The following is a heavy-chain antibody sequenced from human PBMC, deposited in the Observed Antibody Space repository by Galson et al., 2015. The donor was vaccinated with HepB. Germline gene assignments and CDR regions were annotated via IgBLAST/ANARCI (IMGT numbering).Heavy chain of an antibody. CDR1: GFTFSSYG. V-gene: IGHV3-30*18. Sequence: SLRLSCAASGFTFSSYGMHWVRQAPGKGLEWVAVISYDGSNKYYADSVKGRFTISRDNSKNTLYLQMNSLRAEDTAIYYCAKVGTLDDGAVHFDYWGQGTLVTVSS. D-gene: IGHD1-7*01. CDR3: AKVGTLDDGAVHFDY. CDR2: ISYDGSNK. J-gene: IGHJ4*02.